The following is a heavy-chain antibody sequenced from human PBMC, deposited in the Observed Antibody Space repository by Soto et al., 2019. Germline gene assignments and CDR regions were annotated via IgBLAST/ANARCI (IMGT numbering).Heavy chain of an antibody. D-gene: IGHD3-10*01. CDR1: GRSRTSSSKD. Sequence: TLSLPCTAYGRSRTSSSKDGDQIGQHPGQGLEWIGSIYYSGSTSCRPSPKSRVSISVDTSTNQFSRKLSSVTAADTAVYYWARLGVGEWFGEFLPREYYGMDVWGQGT. J-gene: IGHJ6*02. CDR2: IYYSGST. V-gene: IGHV4-39*01. CDR3: ARLGVGEWFGEFLPREYYGMDV.